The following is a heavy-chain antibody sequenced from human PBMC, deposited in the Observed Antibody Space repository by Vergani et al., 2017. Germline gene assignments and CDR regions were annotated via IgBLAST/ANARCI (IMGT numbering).Heavy chain of an antibody. CDR2: IYYSGST. Sequence: QVQLQQWGAGLLKPSETLSLTCTVSGGSISSGGYYWSWIRQHPGKGLEWIGYIYYSGSTYYNPSLKSRVTISVDTSKNQFSLKLSSVTAADTAVYYCARDTRTVTTLGSYWFDPWGQGTLVTVSS. D-gene: IGHD4-11*01. V-gene: IGHV4-31*03. CDR3: ARDTRTVTTLGSYWFDP. CDR1: GGSISSGGYY. J-gene: IGHJ5*02.